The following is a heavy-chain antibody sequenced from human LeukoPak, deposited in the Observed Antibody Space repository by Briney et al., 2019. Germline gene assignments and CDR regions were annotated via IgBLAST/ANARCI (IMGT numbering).Heavy chain of an antibody. CDR2: IYYSGST. CDR3: AGTDYGDYNLDY. CDR1: GGSISSYY. V-gene: IGHV4-59*08. J-gene: IGHJ4*02. D-gene: IGHD4-17*01. Sequence: PSETLSLTCTVSGGSISSYYWSWIRQPPGKGLEWIGYIYYSGSTNYNPSLKSRVTISVDTSKNQFSLKLSSVTAADTAVYYCAGTDYGDYNLDYWGQGTLVTVSS.